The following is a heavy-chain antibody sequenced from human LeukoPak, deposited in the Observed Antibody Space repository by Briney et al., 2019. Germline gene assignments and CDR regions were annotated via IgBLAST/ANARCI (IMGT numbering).Heavy chain of an antibody. D-gene: IGHD3-22*01. Sequence: ASVKVSCKASGYTFTCCAISWVRQAPGQGLEWMGWINTNTGNPTYAQGFIGRFVFSLDTSVSTAYLQISSLKAEDTAVYYCAREATRWSSGILDYWGQGTLVTVSS. CDR2: INTNTGNP. V-gene: IGHV7-4-1*02. J-gene: IGHJ4*02. CDR3: AREATRWSSGILDY. CDR1: GYTFTCCA.